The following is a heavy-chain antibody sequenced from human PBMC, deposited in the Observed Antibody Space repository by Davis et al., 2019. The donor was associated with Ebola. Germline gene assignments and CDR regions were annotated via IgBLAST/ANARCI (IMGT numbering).Heavy chain of an antibody. CDR1: GGSFGGYY. CDR2: INHSGST. CDR3: ARANPLHDYIWGSYRYTLCFDY. V-gene: IGHV4-34*01. D-gene: IGHD3-16*02. J-gene: IGHJ4*02. Sequence: SETLSLTCAVYGGSFGGYYWSWIRQPPGKGLEWIGEINHSGSTNYNPSLKSRVTISVDTSKNQFSLKLSSVTAADTAVYYCARANPLHDYIWGSYRYTLCFDYWGQGTPVTVSS.